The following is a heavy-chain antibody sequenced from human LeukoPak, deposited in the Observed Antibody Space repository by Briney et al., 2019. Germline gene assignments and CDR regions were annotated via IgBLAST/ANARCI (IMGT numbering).Heavy chain of an antibody. D-gene: IGHD3-10*01. CDR1: GYTFTNYD. Sequence: ASVKVSCKASGYTFTNYDISWVRQAPGQGLEWVGWISTYNGNTNYAQNLRGRVTMTTDTSTSTAYMELRSLRSDDTAVYYCARAMVRGVALLAYWGQGTLVTVSS. CDR2: ISTYNGNT. J-gene: IGHJ4*02. CDR3: ARAMVRGVALLAY. V-gene: IGHV1-18*01.